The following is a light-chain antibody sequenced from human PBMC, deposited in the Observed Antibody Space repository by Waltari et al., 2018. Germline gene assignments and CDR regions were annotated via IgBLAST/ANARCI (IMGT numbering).Light chain of an antibody. CDR3: QHYVNLPVT. CDR2: AAS. J-gene: IGKJ1*01. V-gene: IGKV3-20*01. CDR1: QSVSRA. Sequence: IVSTQSPGTLALAPGERATLSCRASQSVSRALAWYQQKPGQAPRLLIYAASTRATGVPARFSGSGSGTDFSLTINRLDPEDFAVYYCQHYVNLPVTFGQGTKVEI.